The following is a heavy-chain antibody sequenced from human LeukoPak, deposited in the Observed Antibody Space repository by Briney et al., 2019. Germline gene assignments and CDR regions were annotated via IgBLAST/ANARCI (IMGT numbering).Heavy chain of an antibody. CDR3: AIWNYYGSGSYYSSPPLYYYYGMDV. J-gene: IGHJ6*02. V-gene: IGHV1-2*04. D-gene: IGHD3-10*01. Sequence: ASVKVSCKASGYTFTGYYMHWVRQAPGQGLEWMGWINPNSGGTNYAQKFQGWVTMTRDTSISTAYMELSRLRSDDTAVYYCAIWNYYGSGSYYSSPPLYYYYGMDVWGQGTTVTVSS. CDR2: INPNSGGT. CDR1: GYTFTGYY.